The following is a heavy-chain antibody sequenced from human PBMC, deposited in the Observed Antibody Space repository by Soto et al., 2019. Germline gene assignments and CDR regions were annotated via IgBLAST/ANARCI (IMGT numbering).Heavy chain of an antibody. J-gene: IGHJ6*02. D-gene: IGHD3-22*01. CDR3: ARAIGYYGMDV. V-gene: IGHV3-74*01. Sequence: TGGSLRLSCAASGFTFSSYWMHWVRQAPGKGLVWVSRINSDGSSTNYADSVKGRFTISRDNAKNTLYLQMNSLRAEDTAVYYCARAIGYYGMDVWGQGTTVTVSS. CDR1: GFTFSSYW. CDR2: INSDGSST.